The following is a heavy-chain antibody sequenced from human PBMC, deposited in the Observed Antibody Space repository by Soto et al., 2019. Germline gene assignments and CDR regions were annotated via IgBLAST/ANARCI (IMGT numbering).Heavy chain of an antibody. CDR3: TRGDMALNDY. CDR2: IRNKAYRGTT. D-gene: IGHD2-15*01. J-gene: IGHJ4*02. CDR1: GFTFGDYA. Sequence: GGSLRLSCTASGFTFGDYAMSWVRQAPGKGLEWISFIRNKAYRGTTKYAASVRGRFTISRDDSNSIAHLQINSLKTEDTAVYYCTRGDMALNDYWGQGTLVTVSS. V-gene: IGHV3-49*04.